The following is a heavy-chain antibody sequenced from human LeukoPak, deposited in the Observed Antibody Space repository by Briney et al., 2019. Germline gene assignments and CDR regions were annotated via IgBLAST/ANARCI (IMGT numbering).Heavy chain of an antibody. Sequence: SETLSLTCTVSGYSISSSYWSWIRQPAGKGLEWIGRFYTSGSANYNPSLKSRVSMSVDTSKNQLSLKLTSVTAADTAVYYCARDPSLGWDYYGMGVWGQGTTVTVSS. CDR2: FYTSGSA. V-gene: IGHV4-4*07. D-gene: IGHD7-27*01. CDR3: ARDPSLGWDYYGMGV. J-gene: IGHJ6*02. CDR1: GYSISSSY.